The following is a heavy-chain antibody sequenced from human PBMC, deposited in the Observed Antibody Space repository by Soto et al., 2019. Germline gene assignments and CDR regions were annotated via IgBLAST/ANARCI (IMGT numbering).Heavy chain of an antibody. Sequence: SETLSLTCTVSGGSISSSSYYWGWIRQPPGKGLEWIGSIYYSGSTYYNPSLKSRVTISVDTSKNQFSLKLSSVTAADTAVYYCASYSITIFGVVIQAGMDDYWGQGTLVTVSS. J-gene: IGHJ4*02. D-gene: IGHD3-3*01. V-gene: IGHV4-39*01. CDR2: IYYSGST. CDR3: ASYSITIFGVVIQAGMDDY. CDR1: GGSISSSSYY.